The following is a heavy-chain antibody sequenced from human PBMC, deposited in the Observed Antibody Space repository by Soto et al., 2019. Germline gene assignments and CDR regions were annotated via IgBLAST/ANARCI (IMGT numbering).Heavy chain of an antibody. CDR1: GFTFSSYA. D-gene: IGHD2-2*01. CDR3: ARELQIGEYQLLWGRY. V-gene: IGHV3-30-3*01. CDR2: ISYDGSNK. Sequence: QVQLVESGGGVVQPGRSLRLSCAASGFTFSSYAMHWVRQAPGKGLEWVAVISYDGSNKYYADSVKGRFTISRDNSKNTLYLQMNSLRAEDTAVYYCARELQIGEYQLLWGRYWGQGTLVTVSS. J-gene: IGHJ4*02.